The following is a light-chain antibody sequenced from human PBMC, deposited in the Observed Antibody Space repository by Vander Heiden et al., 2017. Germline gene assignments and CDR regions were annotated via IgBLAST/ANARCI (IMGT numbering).Light chain of an antibody. CDR3: QSSDSSGADVV. CDR1: ALPKQY. Sequence: SYELTQPPSVSVSPGQTARNTCSGDALPKQYDFWYQQKPGQAPVLVMYKDSERSSGCPDRFSGSSSGTTVTLTISGVLAEDDADYYCQSSDSSGADVVFGGGTKLTVL. V-gene: IGLV3-25*03. J-gene: IGLJ2*01. CDR2: KDS.